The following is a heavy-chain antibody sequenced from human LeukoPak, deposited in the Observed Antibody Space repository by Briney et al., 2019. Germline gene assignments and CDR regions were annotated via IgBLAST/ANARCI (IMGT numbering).Heavy chain of an antibody. CDR2: ITGSSSTI. J-gene: IGHJ4*02. CDR1: GFSFSNS. Sequence: GGSLRLSCAASGFSFSNSLNWVRQAAGKGLEWVSYITGSSSTINYADSVKGRFTISRDKAKNSLYLQMNSLRAEDTAVYYCARTGLGMYSFDSWGRGTLVTVSS. D-gene: IGHD3/OR15-3a*01. CDR3: ARTGLGMYSFDS. V-gene: IGHV3-48*01.